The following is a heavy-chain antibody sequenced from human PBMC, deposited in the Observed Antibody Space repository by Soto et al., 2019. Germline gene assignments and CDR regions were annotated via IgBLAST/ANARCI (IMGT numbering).Heavy chain of an antibody. CDR3: ARTPNPVYYDARDFYFVY. V-gene: IGHV1-69*01. J-gene: IGHJ4*02. Sequence: QVQLVQSGAEVKKPGSSVKVSCKAPGGTFSSYAISWVRQAPGQGLEWMGGIIPIFGTANYAQKFQGRVTITAGESTIKAYKELSRLRSEDTAVYYCARTPNPVYYDARDFYFVYWGQGNLVTVSS. CDR2: IIPIFGTA. CDR1: GGTFSSYA. D-gene: IGHD3-22*01.